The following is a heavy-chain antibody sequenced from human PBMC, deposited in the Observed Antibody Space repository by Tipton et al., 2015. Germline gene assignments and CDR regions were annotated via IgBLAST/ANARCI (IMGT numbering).Heavy chain of an antibody. J-gene: IGHJ5*02. CDR3: ARGYSPRRWFDP. V-gene: IGHV5-10-1*01. Sequence: VQLVQSGAEVKKPGESLRISCKGSGYIFTSYWISWVRQMPGKGLEWMGRIDPSDSYTYYSPSFQDHVTISADKSISTAYLQWRSLKTSDTAMYYCARGYSPRRWFDPWGQGTLVTVSS. CDR1: GYIFTSYW. D-gene: IGHD5-18*01. CDR2: IDPSDSYT.